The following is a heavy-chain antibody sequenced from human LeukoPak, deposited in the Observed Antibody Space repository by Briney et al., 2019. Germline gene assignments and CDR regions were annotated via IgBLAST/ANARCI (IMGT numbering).Heavy chain of an antibody. CDR3: ARSLRLGELSSFDY. Sequence: PSETLSLTCAVSGGSISSGGYYWSWIRQHPGKGLEWIGYIYYSGSTYYNPSLKSRVTISVDTSKNQFSLKLSSVTAADTAVYYCARSLRLGELSSFDYWGQGTLVTVSS. J-gene: IGHJ4*02. D-gene: IGHD3-16*02. CDR1: GGSISSGGYY. V-gene: IGHV4-31*11. CDR2: IYYSGST.